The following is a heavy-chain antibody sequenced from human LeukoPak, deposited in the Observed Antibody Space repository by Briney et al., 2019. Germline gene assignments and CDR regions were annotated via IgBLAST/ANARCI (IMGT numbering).Heavy chain of an antibody. CDR2: ISTSGGST. D-gene: IGHD4-11*01. CDR3: AKAYSNYFSYSYYYMDV. J-gene: IGHJ6*03. CDR1: GFSFSSFA. V-gene: IGHV3-23*01. Sequence: GGSLRLSCAASGFSFSSFAMNWVRQAPGKGLEWVSAISTSGGSTYYADSVKGRFTISRDNSKNTLYLQVNSLRAEDTAVYYCAKAYSNYFSYSYYYMDVWGKGTTVTVSS.